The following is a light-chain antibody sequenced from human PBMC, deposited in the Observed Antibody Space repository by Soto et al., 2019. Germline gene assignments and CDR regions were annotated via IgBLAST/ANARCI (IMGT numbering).Light chain of an antibody. V-gene: IGKV3-15*01. CDR1: QSISSY. J-gene: IGKJ5*01. CDR2: GVS. Sequence: EIVMTQSPETLSVSAGERATLSCRATQSISSYLAWYQLKPGQAPRLLIYGVSTRATGIPARFSGSGSETEFTLTISSLQSEDVAVYYCQQYSDWPSITFGQGTRLEI. CDR3: QQYSDWPSIT.